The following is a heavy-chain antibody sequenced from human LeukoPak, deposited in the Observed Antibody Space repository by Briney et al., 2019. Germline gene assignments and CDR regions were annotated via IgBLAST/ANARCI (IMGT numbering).Heavy chain of an antibody. V-gene: IGHV3-20*04. J-gene: IGHJ6*03. CDR1: GFTFDDYG. CDR3: ARDVALFVDDDSSGYHYYYYYMDV. D-gene: IGHD3-22*01. CDR2: INWNGGST. Sequence: PGGSLRLSCAASGFTFDDYGMSWVRQAPGKGLEWVSGINWNGGSTGYADSVKGRFTISRDNAKNSLYLQMNSLRAEDTALYYCARDVALFVDDDSSGYHYYYYYMDVWGKGTTVTVSS.